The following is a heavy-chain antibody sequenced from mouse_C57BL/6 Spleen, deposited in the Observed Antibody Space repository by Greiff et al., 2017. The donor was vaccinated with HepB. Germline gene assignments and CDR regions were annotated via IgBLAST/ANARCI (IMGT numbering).Heavy chain of an antibody. Sequence: VKLQQPGAELVRPGSSVKLSCKASGYTFTSYWMDWVKQRPGQGLEWIGNIYPSDSETHYNQKFKDKATLTVDKSSSTAYMQLSSLTSEDSAVYYCARGREGAYWGQGTTVTVSS. CDR1: GYTFTSYW. J-gene: IGHJ2*01. V-gene: IGHV1-61*01. CDR2: IYPSDSET. CDR3: ARGREGAY. D-gene: IGHD3-3*01.